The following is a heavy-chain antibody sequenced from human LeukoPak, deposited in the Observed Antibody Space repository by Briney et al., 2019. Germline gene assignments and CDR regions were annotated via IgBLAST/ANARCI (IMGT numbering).Heavy chain of an antibody. V-gene: IGHV4-59*01. CDR2: IYYSGST. J-gene: IGHJ4*02. CDR1: GGSISSYY. CDR3: AREPYCSSTSCYRGYFDY. Sequence: SETLSLTCTVSGGSISSYYWSWIRQPPGKGLEWIGYIYYSGSTNYNPSLKSRVTISVDTSKNQFSLKLSSVTAADTAVYYCAREPYCSSTSCYRGYFDYWGQGTLVTVSS. D-gene: IGHD2-2*01.